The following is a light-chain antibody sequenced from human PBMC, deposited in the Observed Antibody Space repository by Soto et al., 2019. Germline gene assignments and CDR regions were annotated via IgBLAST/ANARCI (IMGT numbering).Light chain of an antibody. CDR2: KAS. J-gene: IGKJ1*01. Sequence: DIQMTQSPSTLSASVGDRVTITCRASQSISSWWAWYQQKPGKAPKVLIYKASTLESGVPSTFSGSGSATEFTLTISSLQPDDFAAYYCQQYSSYLWTFGQGTKVEIK. CDR3: QQYSSYLWT. CDR1: QSISSW. V-gene: IGKV1-5*03.